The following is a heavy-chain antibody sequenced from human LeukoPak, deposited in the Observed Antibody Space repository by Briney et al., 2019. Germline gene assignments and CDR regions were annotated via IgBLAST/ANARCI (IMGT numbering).Heavy chain of an antibody. CDR3: TTPLAVNYGEDDY. Sequence: GGSLRLSCAASGFTFSSYAMHWVRQAPGKGLEWVAVISYDGSNKYYADSVKGRFTISRDNSKNTLYLQMNSLKTEGTAVYYCTTPLAVNYGEDDYWGQGTLVTVSS. CDR1: GFTFSSYA. V-gene: IGHV3-30*04. J-gene: IGHJ4*02. CDR2: ISYDGSNK. D-gene: IGHD4-17*01.